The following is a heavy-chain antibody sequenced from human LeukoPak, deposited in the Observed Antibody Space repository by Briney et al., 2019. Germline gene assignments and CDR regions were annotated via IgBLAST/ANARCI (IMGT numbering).Heavy chain of an antibody. D-gene: IGHD5-24*01. J-gene: IGHJ4*02. V-gene: IGHV3-30*18. CDR1: GFTFSSYG. CDR2: ISYDGSNR. Sequence: PGGSLRLSCAASGFTFSSYGMHWVRQAPGKGLEWVAVISYDGSNRYYADSVKGRFTISRDNSKNTLYLQMNSLRAEDTAVYYCAKDRGATDQYFDYRGQGTLVTVSS. CDR3: AKDRGATDQYFDY.